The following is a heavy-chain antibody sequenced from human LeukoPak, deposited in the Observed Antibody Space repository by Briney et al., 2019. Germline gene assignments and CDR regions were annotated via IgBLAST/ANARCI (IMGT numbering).Heavy chain of an antibody. J-gene: IGHJ6*02. CDR2: IYHSGST. V-gene: IGHV4-39*07. Sequence: SETLSLTCTVSGGSISSSSYYWGWIRQPPGKGLEWIGNIYHSGSTYYNPSLKSRVTMSVDTSKNQFSLKLRSVTAADTAVYYCARAMRGADYYGMDVWGQGTTVTVSS. CDR3: ARAMRGADYYGMDV. D-gene: IGHD1-26*01. CDR1: GGSISSSSYY.